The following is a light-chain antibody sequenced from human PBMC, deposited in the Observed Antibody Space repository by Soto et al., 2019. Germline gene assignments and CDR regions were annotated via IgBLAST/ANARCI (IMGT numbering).Light chain of an antibody. CDR2: GAS. CDR3: QHYYNIPIT. Sequence: EIVLTQSPATLSLSPGERATLSCRASESVIRNLAWFQQKPGQAPRLLIYGASTRAPGVPDRFSGSGSGTDFTLTISSLQAEDVAVYYCQHYYNIPITFGQGTRLEIK. CDR1: ESVIRN. V-gene: IGKV3-15*01. J-gene: IGKJ5*01.